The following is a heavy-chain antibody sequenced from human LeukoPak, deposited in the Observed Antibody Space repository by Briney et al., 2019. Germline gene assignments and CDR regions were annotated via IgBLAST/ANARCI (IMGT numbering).Heavy chain of an antibody. Sequence: GESLKLSCKGSGYSFTSYWIGWVRQMPGKGLEWMGIIYPGDSDTRYSPSFQGQVTISADKSISTAYLQWSSLKASDTAMYYCARHFFPARSGSYYNVEYYFDYWGQGTLVTVSS. D-gene: IGHD3-10*01. CDR1: GYSFTSYW. CDR3: ARHFFPARSGSYYNVEYYFDY. CDR2: IYPGDSDT. V-gene: IGHV5-51*01. J-gene: IGHJ4*02.